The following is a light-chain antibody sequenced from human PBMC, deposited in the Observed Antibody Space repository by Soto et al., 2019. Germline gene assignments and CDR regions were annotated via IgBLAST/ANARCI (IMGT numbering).Light chain of an antibody. CDR1: QSISSSY. Sequence: EIVLTQSPGTLSLSPGERATLSCRASQSISSSYLAWYQHKPGQARRLLLFATSIRATGIPDRISGSGSGTDFTLSISRLEPEDFAVYYCQQYDTSPFTFGPGTKVDIK. J-gene: IGKJ3*01. V-gene: IGKV3-20*01. CDR3: QQYDTSPFT. CDR2: ATS.